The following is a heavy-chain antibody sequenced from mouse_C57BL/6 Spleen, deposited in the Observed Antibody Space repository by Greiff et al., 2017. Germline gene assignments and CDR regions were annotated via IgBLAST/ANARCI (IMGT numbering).Heavy chain of an antibody. V-gene: IGHV1-69*01. CDR2: LDPSDSYT. Sequence: QVQLQQPGAELVMPGASVKLSCKASGYTFTSYWMHWVKQRPGQGLEWIGELDPSDSYTNYNQKFKGKSTLTVDKSSSTAYMQLSSLTSEDSAVYYCARGRYYGSSYGYYAMDYWGKGTSVTVSS. D-gene: IGHD1-1*01. CDR3: ARGRYYGSSYGYYAMDY. J-gene: IGHJ4*01. CDR1: GYTFTSYW.